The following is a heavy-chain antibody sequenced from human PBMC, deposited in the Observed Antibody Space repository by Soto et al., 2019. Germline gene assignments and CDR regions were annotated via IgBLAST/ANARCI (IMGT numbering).Heavy chain of an antibody. V-gene: IGHV1-46*01. D-gene: IGHD3-22*01. J-gene: IGHJ5*02. CDR3: ARDAMMYYYDSSGYYSWFDP. Sequence: ASVKVSCKASGYTFTSYYMHWVRQAPGQGLEWMGIINPSGGSTSYAQKFQGRVTMTRDTSTSTVYMELSSLRSEDTAVYYCARDAMMYYYDSSGYYSWFDPWGQGTLVTVSS. CDR1: GYTFTSYY. CDR2: INPSGGST.